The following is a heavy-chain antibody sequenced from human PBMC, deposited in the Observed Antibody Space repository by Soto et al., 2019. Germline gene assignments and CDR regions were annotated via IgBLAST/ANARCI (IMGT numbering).Heavy chain of an antibody. CDR1: GGTFSSYA. V-gene: IGHV1-69*12. Sequence: QVQLVQSGAEVKKPGSSVKVSCKASGGTFSSYAISWVRQAPGQGLEWMGGIIPIFGTAHYAQKFQGRVTITADESTRTAYMELSSLRSEDTAVYYCARAGDLAEYFQHWGQGTLVTVSS. J-gene: IGHJ1*01. CDR3: ARAGDLAEYFQH. CDR2: IIPIFGTA.